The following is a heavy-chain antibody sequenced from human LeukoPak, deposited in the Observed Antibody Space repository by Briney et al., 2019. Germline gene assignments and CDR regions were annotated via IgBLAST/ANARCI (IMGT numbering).Heavy chain of an antibody. CDR3: ARVNEKDCSSTSCEGPYYYYYYMDV. J-gene: IGHJ6*03. CDR2: INPNSGVT. D-gene: IGHD2-2*01. CDR1: GYTFTGYY. V-gene: IGHV1-2*06. Sequence: DSVKVSCKASGYTFTGYYMHWVRQAPGQGLEWMGRINPNSGVTNYAQKFQGRVTMTRDTSISTAYMELSRLRSDDTAVYYCARVNEKDCSSTSCEGPYYYYYYMDVWGKGTTVTVSS.